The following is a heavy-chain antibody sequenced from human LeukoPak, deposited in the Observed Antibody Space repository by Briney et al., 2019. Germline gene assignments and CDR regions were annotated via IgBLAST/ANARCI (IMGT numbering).Heavy chain of an antibody. V-gene: IGHV4-34*01. D-gene: IGHD5-18*01. Sequence: SETLSLTCAVYGGSFSGYYWSWIRQPPGKGLEWIGEINHSGSTNYNPSLKSRVTISVDTSKNQFSLKLSSVTAADTAVYYCARGRVVTGYGAYYYYGMDVWGQGTTVTVSS. CDR1: GGSFSGYY. CDR3: ARGRVVTGYGAYYYYGMDV. CDR2: INHSGST. J-gene: IGHJ6*02.